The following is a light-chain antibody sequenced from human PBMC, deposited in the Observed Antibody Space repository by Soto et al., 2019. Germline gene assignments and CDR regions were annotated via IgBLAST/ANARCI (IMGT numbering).Light chain of an antibody. CDR1: QGIRND. CDR2: AAS. V-gene: IGKV1-6*01. Sequence: AIQMTQSPSSLSASVGDRVTITCRASQGIRNDLGWYQQKPGKAPKLLLYAASTLHSGVPSRFSGSGSDTDFTLTISSLKPEDFATYYCLQDYNYPLTFGQGTKVEIK. J-gene: IGKJ1*01. CDR3: LQDYNYPLT.